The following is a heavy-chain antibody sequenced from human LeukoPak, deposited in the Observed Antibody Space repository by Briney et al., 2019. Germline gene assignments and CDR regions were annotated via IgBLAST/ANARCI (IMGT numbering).Heavy chain of an antibody. V-gene: IGHV1-69*01. J-gene: IGHJ6*03. CDR1: GGTFSSYA. Sequence: SVKVSCKASGGTFSSYAISWVRQAPGQGLEWMGGIIPIFGTANYAQKFQGRVTITADESTSTAYMELSSLRSEDTAVYYCARDYAATYYYYMDAWGKGTTVTVSS. D-gene: IGHD1-26*01. CDR2: IIPIFGTA. CDR3: ARDYAATYYYYMDA.